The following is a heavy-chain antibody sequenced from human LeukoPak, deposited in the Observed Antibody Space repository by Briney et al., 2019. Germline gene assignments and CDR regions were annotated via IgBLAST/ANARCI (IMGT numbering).Heavy chain of an antibody. CDR2: ISHSGRT. CDR3: ARGRGYQLLYYYYYYGMDV. D-gene: IGHD2-2*01. Sequence: SETLSLTCTVSGGSISSDTYWSWVRQPPGKGLEWIGEISHSGRTSYNPSLKTRITVSVDKSKNQFSLNLRSVTAADTAVYYCARGRGYQLLYYYYYYGMDVWGQGTTVTVSS. J-gene: IGHJ6*02. CDR1: GGSISSDTY. V-gene: IGHV4-4*02.